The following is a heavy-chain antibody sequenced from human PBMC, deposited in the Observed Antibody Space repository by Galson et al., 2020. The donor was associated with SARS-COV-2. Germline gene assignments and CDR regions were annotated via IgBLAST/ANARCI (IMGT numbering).Heavy chain of an antibody. CDR1: RGSISTYY. Sequence: SETLSLTCTVSRGSISTYYWSWIRQPPGKGLEWIGYIYSGTTKYNPSLKSRVTISVDTSNQFSLKVTSVTAADTAVYYCARGRYAILTDSKGGVYLQDWGQGTLVTVSS. J-gene: IGHJ1*01. CDR3: ARGRYAILTDSKGGVYLQD. CDR2: IYSGTT. V-gene: IGHV4-59*01. D-gene: IGHD3-9*01.